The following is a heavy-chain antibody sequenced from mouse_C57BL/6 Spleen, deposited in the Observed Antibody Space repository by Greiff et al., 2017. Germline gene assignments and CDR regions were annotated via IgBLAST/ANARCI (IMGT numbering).Heavy chain of an antibody. J-gene: IGHJ4*01. V-gene: IGHV5-17*01. CDR3: ARLPIYYGNYDYYAMDY. CDR2: ISSGSSTI. D-gene: IGHD2-1*01. Sequence: EVQGVESGGGLVKPGGSLKLSCAASGFTFSDYGMHWVRQAPEKGLEWVAYISSGSSTIYYADTVKGRFTISRDNAKNTLFLQMTSLRSEDTAMYYCARLPIYYGNYDYYAMDYWGQGTSVTVSS. CDR1: GFTFSDYG.